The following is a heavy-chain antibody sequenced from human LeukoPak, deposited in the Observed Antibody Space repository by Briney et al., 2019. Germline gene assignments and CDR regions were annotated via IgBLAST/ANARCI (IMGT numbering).Heavy chain of an antibody. CDR1: GDSISSNYW. CDR3: ARSCSSTSPCDN. V-gene: IGHV4-4*02. CDR2: VYHSGST. D-gene: IGHD2-2*01. J-gene: IGHJ4*02. Sequence: PSGTLSLTCAVSGDSISSNYWWGWVRQPPGKGLEWIGEVYHSGSTHYNPSLRSRVTISVDQSTNQLSLTLTSVTAADTAMYYCARSCSSTSPCDNWGQGTLVTVSS.